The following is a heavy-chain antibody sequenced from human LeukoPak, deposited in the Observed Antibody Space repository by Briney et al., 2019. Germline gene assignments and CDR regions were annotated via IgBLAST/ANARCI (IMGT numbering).Heavy chain of an antibody. D-gene: IGHD2-8*01. J-gene: IGHJ6*03. Sequence: AGGSLRLSCAASGFTVSSNYMSWVRQAPGKGLEWVSVIYSGGSTYYADSVKGRFTISRDNSKNTLYLQMNSLRAEDAAVYYCARATGYCTNGVCYKYYYYMDVWGKGTTVTVSS. CDR3: ARATGYCTNGVCYKYYYYMDV. CDR2: IYSGGST. CDR1: GFTVSSNY. V-gene: IGHV3-53*01.